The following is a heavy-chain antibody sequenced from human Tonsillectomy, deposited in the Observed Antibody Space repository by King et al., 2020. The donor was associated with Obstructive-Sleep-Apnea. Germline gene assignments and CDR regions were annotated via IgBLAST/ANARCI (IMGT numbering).Heavy chain of an antibody. CDR3: ARGSYSSGWEGDY. D-gene: IGHD6-19*01. V-gene: IGHV3-30*02. J-gene: IGHJ4*02. CDR2: IRYDGSNK. Sequence: VQLVESGGGVVQPGRSLRLSCAASGFTFSNYGMHWVRQAPGNGLEWVAFIRYDGSNKYYGDSLKGRFTISRDNSKNTQYLQMKSLRPEDTAVYYCARGSYSSGWEGDYWGQGTLVIVSS. CDR1: GFTFSNYG.